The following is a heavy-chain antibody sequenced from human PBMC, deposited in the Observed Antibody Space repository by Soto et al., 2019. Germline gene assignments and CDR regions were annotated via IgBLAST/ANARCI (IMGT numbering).Heavy chain of an antibody. CDR1: GGSLSSGGYS. D-gene: IGHD6-6*01. J-gene: IGHJ5*02. Sequence: PSGTLYLPCAVSGGSLSSGGYSWSWIRQPPGKGLEWIGYIYHSGSTYYNPSLKSRVTISVDRSKNQFSLKLSSVTAADTAVYYCARGGSSSPLMNWFDPWGQGTLVTVSS. CDR2: IYHSGST. V-gene: IGHV4-30-2*01. CDR3: ARGGSSSPLMNWFDP.